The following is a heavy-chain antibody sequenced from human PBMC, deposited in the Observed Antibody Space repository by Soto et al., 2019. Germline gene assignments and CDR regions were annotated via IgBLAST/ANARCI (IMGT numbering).Heavy chain of an antibody. CDR1: GGSFSGYY. CDR2: INHSGST. CDR3: ARVDYYGSGNWFDP. D-gene: IGHD3-10*01. J-gene: IGHJ5*02. Sequence: QVQLQQWGAGLSKPSETLSLTCAVYGGSFSGYYWSWIRQPPGKGLEWIGEINHSGSTNYNPSLKSRVTISVDTSKNQFSLKLSSVTAADTAVYYCARVDYYGSGNWFDPWGQGTLVTVSS. V-gene: IGHV4-34*01.